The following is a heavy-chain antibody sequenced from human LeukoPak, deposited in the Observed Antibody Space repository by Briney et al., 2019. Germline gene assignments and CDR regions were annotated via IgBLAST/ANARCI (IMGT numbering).Heavy chain of an antibody. Sequence: GGSLRLSCAASGFTVSSNYMSWVRQAPGKGLEWVSVIYSGGSTYYADSVKGRFTISRDNSKNTLYLQMNSLRAEDTAVYYCARSGKWVVTAQNWFDPWGQGTLATVSS. J-gene: IGHJ5*02. CDR2: IYSGGST. D-gene: IGHD2-21*02. V-gene: IGHV3-53*01. CDR3: ARSGKWVVTAQNWFDP. CDR1: GFTVSSNY.